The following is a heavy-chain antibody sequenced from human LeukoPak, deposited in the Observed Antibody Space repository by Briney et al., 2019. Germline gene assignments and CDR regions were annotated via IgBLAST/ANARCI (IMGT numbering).Heavy chain of an antibody. D-gene: IGHD6-13*01. V-gene: IGHV4-4*02. J-gene: IGHJ6*02. CDR2: IYHSGST. CDR3: ARFGAAGMGDYYYYGMDV. CDR1: GGSISSSNW. Sequence: SETLSLTCAVSGGSISSSNWWSWVRQPPGKGLEWIGEIYHSGSTNYNPSLKSRVTISVDKSKNQFSLKLSSVTAADTAVYYCARFGAAGMGDYYYYGMDVWGQGTTVTVSS.